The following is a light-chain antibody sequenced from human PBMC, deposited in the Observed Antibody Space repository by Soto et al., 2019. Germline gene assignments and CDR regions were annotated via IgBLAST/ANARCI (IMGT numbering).Light chain of an antibody. CDR2: GAS. V-gene: IGKV3-15*01. J-gene: IGKJ3*01. CDR1: QSVNLN. Sequence: EIMMTQSPGTLSVSPGEGATLSCTASQSVNLNLAWYQQKPGQPPRLLLYGASTMATGIPVRFRGSVSGTECTLTISRLQSEDSAVYYCHQYNAWPRGTFGPGTKVAIK. CDR3: HQYNAWPRGT.